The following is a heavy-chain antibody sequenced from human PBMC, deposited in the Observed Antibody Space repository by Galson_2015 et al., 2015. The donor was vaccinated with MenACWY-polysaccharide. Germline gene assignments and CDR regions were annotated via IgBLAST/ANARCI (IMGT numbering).Heavy chain of an antibody. CDR1: GYTFIAFY. CDR2: INPKSGDT. J-gene: IGHJ4*02. Sequence: SVKVSCKASGYTFIAFYIHWVRQAPGQGLEWMGWINPKSGDTNHAQRYQGGVTMTKDTSTSTAYMELSSLRSDDTAVYYCAREGYYGSASYYHAYDFWGQGTLVSVSS. V-gene: IGHV1-2*02. D-gene: IGHD3-10*01. CDR3: AREGYYGSASYYHAYDF.